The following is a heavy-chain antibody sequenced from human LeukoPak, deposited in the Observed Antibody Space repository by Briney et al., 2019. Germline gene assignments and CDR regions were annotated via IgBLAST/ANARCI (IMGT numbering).Heavy chain of an antibody. V-gene: IGHV1-46*01. J-gene: IGHJ4*02. D-gene: IGHD6-13*01. CDR1: GYTFTSYY. CDR2: INPSGGST. Sequence: GASVKVSCKASGYTFTSYYMHWVRQAPGQGLEWMGIINPSGGSTSYAQKFQGRVTMTRDMSTSTVYMELSSLRSEDTAVYYCAREPLRIIAAAGVDYWGQGTLATVSS. CDR3: AREPLRIIAAAGVDY.